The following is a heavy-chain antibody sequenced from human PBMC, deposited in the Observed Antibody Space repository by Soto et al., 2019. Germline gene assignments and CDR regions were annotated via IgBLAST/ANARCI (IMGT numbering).Heavy chain of an antibody. CDR1: GFTFSDYY. CDR3: ASVVLFCMRNLYFEL. D-gene: IGHD2-8*01. J-gene: IGHJ2*01. CDR2: ISSSSSYT. V-gene: IGHV3-11*05. Sequence: QVQLVESGGGLVKPGGSLRLSCAASGFTFSDYYMSWIRQAPGKGLEWVSYISSSSSYTNYADSVKGRFTISRDNAKNSLYLQMNSLRAEETAVYYCASVVLFCMRNLYFELWGRFTLVPVYS.